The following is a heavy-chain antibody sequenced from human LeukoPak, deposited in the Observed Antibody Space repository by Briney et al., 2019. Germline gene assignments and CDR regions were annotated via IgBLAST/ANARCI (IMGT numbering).Heavy chain of an antibody. CDR3: ARDPVATITPFDY. Sequence: GGSLRLSCAASGFTFSSYSMNWVRQAPGKGLEWVSSISSCSSYIYYADSVKGRFTISRDNAKNSLYLQMNSLRAEDTAVYYCARDPVATITPFDYWGQGTLVTVSS. D-gene: IGHD5-12*01. CDR2: ISSCSSYI. V-gene: IGHV3-21*01. J-gene: IGHJ4*02. CDR1: GFTFSSYS.